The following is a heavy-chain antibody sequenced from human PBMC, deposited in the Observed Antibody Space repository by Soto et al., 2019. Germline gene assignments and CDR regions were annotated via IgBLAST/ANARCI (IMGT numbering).Heavy chain of an antibody. Sequence: SETLSLTCTVSGDSVSSGSKCWSWIRQPPGKALEWIAYLCYSGDTNYNPSLKSRVTISRDTSRNQFSLRMTSVTADDTAVYFCARSGGGSGWLGGQGTLVTVSS. J-gene: IGHJ4*02. CDR2: LCYSGDT. D-gene: IGHD6-19*01. V-gene: IGHV4-61*01. CDR1: GDSVSSGSKC. CDR3: ARSGGGSGWL.